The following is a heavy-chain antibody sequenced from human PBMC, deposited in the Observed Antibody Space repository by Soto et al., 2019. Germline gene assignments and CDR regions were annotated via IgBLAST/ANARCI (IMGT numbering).Heavy chain of an antibody. Sequence: EVQVLESGGGLVQPGGSLRLSCAASGFPFSDYAMIWVRQTPGKGLEGVSAITGSGGDTSYADSVKGRFTISRDNSKNTLSLQMNSLRAEDSALYYCARTYSGSYWGLIDYWGQGTLVTVSS. D-gene: IGHD1-26*01. J-gene: IGHJ4*02. CDR1: GFPFSDYA. V-gene: IGHV3-23*01. CDR3: ARTYSGSYWGLIDY. CDR2: ITGSGGDT.